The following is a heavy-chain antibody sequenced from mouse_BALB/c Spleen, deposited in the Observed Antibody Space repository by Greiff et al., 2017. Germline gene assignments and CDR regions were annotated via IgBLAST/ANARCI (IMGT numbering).Heavy chain of an antibody. J-gene: IGHJ4*01. V-gene: IGHV8-12*01. D-gene: IGHD4-1*01. CDR1: GFSLSTSGMG. Sequence: QVALKECGPGILQPSQTLSLTCSFSGFSLSTSGMGVSWIRQPSGKGLEWLAHIYWDDDKRYNPSLKSRLTISKDTSRNQVFLKITSVDTADTATYYCARRANWDVGAMDYWGQGTSVTVSS. CDR2: IYWDDDK. CDR3: ARRANWDVGAMDY.